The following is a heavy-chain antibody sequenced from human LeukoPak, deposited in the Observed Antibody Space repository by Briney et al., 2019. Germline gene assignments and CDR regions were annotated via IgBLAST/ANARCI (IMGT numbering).Heavy chain of an antibody. D-gene: IGHD6-19*01. Sequence: PSETLSLTCTVSGGSIGSYYWSWIRQPPGKGLEWIGYIYTSGSTNYNPSLKRRVTISVDTSKNQFSLKLSSVTAADTAVYYCARLCSSGWYNYWGQGTLVTVSS. CDR1: GGSIGSYY. V-gene: IGHV4-4*09. CDR2: IYTSGST. CDR3: ARLCSSGWYNY. J-gene: IGHJ4*02.